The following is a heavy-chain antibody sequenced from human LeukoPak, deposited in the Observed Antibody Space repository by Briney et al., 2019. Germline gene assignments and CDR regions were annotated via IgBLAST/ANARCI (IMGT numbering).Heavy chain of an antibody. Sequence: ASVKVSCKASGYTFTGYYTHWVRQAPGQGLEWMGWINPNSGGTNYAQKFQGRVTMTRDTSISTAYMELSRLRSDDTAVYYCARASCSGGSCYSAGVIDYWGQGTLVTVSS. CDR3: ARASCSGGSCYSAGVIDY. D-gene: IGHD2-15*01. CDR2: INPNSGGT. J-gene: IGHJ4*02. CDR1: GYTFTGYY. V-gene: IGHV1-2*02.